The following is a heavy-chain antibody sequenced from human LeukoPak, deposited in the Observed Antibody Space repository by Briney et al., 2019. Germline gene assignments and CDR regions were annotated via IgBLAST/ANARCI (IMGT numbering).Heavy chain of an antibody. CDR2: ISWDGGTT. CDR1: GFTFDDYT. D-gene: IGHD6-13*01. J-gene: IGHJ4*02. V-gene: IGHV3-43*01. CDR3: AKDKTRFSSWLHCFNY. Sequence: GGSLRLSSAASGFTFDDYTMHWVRQAPGKGLEWVSLISWDGGTTNYADSVKGRFTISRDKSKNSLYLQTNSLRTEDTALYYCAKDKTRFSSWLHCFNYWGQGTLVTVSS.